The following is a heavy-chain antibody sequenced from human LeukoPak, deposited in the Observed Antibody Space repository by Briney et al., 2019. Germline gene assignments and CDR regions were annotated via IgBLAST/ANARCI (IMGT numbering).Heavy chain of an antibody. D-gene: IGHD6-13*01. V-gene: IGHV3-7*01. J-gene: IGHJ4*02. CDR2: IKQDGNEK. CDR1: GFTFSDYY. Sequence: PGGSLRLSCAASGFTFSDYYMSWIRQAPGKGLEWVANIKQDGNEKYYVDSVKGRFTISRDNAKNSLYLQMNSLRAEDTAVYYCARWHAAGLNFDSWGQGTLVTVSS. CDR3: ARWHAAGLNFDS.